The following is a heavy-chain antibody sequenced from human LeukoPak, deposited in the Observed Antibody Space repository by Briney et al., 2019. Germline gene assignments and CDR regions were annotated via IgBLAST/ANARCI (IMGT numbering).Heavy chain of an antibody. CDR2: IYGDGSFT. J-gene: IGHJ5*02. CDR3: IVFGDSNH. CDR1: GFTFSNFW. Sequence: PGGSLRLSCAASGFTFSNFWMHWVRQAPGKGLVWVALIYGDGSFTRYADSVKGRFTISRDTSKNTLYLQINSLRVEDTAVYYCIVFGDSNHWGQGTLVTVSS. V-gene: IGHV3-74*01. D-gene: IGHD4-17*01.